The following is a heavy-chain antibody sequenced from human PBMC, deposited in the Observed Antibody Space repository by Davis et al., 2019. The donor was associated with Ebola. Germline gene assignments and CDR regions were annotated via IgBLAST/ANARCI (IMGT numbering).Heavy chain of an antibody. CDR1: GGSFSGYY. CDR2: INHSGST. Sequence: PSETLSLTCAVYGGSFSGYYWSWIRQPPGKGLEWIGEINHSGSTNYNPSLKSRVTISVDTSKNQFSLKLSSVTAADTAVYYCARGYGRGIVVVPAPRRWFDPWGQGTLVTVSS. V-gene: IGHV4-34*01. CDR3: ARGYGRGIVVVPAPRRWFDP. J-gene: IGHJ5*02. D-gene: IGHD2-2*01.